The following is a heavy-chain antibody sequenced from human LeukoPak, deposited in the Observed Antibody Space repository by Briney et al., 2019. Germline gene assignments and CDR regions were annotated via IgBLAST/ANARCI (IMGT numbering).Heavy chain of an antibody. Sequence: GGSLRLSCAASGFTFSNYAMSWVRQAPGKGLEWVSAISGSGGSTYYADSVKGRFTISRDNSKNTLYLQMNSLRAEDTAVYYCVKVPSNWYFEGFDYWGQGTLVTVSS. V-gene: IGHV3-23*01. CDR1: GFTFSNYA. D-gene: IGHD6-13*01. J-gene: IGHJ4*02. CDR2: ISGSGGST. CDR3: VKVPSNWYFEGFDY.